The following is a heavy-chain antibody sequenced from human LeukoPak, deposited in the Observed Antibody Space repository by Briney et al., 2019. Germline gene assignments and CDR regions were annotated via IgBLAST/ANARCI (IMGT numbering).Heavy chain of an antibody. CDR3: AKDWYSSSWFDY. Sequence: PGGSLRLSCAASGFTFSSYAMSWVRQAPGKGLEWVSAISGSGGSTYHADSVKGRFTISRDNSKNTLYLQMNSLRAEDTAVYYCAKDWYSSSWFDYWGQGTLVTVSS. D-gene: IGHD6-13*01. V-gene: IGHV3-23*01. CDR2: ISGSGGST. J-gene: IGHJ4*02. CDR1: GFTFSSYA.